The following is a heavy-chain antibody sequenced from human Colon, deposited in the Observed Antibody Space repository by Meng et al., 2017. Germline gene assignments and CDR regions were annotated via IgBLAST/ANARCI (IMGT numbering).Heavy chain of an antibody. CDR3: TSPIY. CDR2: INLSNGNT. CDR1: GSTLSSYG. D-gene: IGHD3-9*01. Sequence: QVTLWQSGAGVNTPGDSVTVSCKASGSTLSSYGVHWVRQAPGQRLELMGWINLSNGNTKYSQNFQGRVTLTRDTSASTAYMELSSLTSEDTAVYYCTSPIYWGQGTLVTVSS. V-gene: IGHV1-3*01. J-gene: IGHJ4*02.